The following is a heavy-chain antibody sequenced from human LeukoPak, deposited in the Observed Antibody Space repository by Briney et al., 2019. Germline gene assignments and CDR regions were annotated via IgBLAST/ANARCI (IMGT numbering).Heavy chain of an antibody. CDR1: GFTFIDYT. V-gene: IGHV3-30*04. CDR3: ARAHSPSWYAAY. Sequence: GGSLRLSCTTSGFTFIDYTMHWVRQAPGEGPEWVALASSDGSDKQYAASVKGRFTISRDDSKNTLYLEMNTLKDEDTAVYYRARAHSPSWYAAYWGHGTRVTVSS. CDR2: ASSDGSDK. J-gene: IGHJ4*03. D-gene: IGHD2-2*01.